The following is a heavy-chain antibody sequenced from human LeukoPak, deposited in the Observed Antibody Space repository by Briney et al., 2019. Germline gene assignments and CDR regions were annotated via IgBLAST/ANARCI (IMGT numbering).Heavy chain of an antibody. J-gene: IGHJ4*02. CDR3: ARVMRRGWDREPNDY. D-gene: IGHD3-10*01. CDR1: DYTFTSYE. CDR2: ISAYNGNT. V-gene: IGHV1-18*01. Sequence: ASVKVSCKASDYTFTSYEISWVRQAPARGHEWMRWISAYNGNTKSGQKLQSRVTMTTDTSTSTAYMELRSLRSDDTAVYYCARVMRRGWDREPNDYWGQGTLVTVSS.